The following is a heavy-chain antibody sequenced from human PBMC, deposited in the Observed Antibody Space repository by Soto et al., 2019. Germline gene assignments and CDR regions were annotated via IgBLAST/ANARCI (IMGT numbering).Heavy chain of an antibody. J-gene: IGHJ4*02. CDR1: AGTFSSYS. CDR3: ARDQLFGVAPFDY. V-gene: IGHV1-69*13. D-gene: IGHD3-3*01. CDR2: IIPIFGTA. Sequence: VKISCKASAGTFSSYSISWVRRAPGQGLEWMGGIIPIFGTANYAQKFQGRVTITADKSTSTAYMELSGLRSEDTAVYYCARDQLFGVAPFDYWGQGTLVTVSS.